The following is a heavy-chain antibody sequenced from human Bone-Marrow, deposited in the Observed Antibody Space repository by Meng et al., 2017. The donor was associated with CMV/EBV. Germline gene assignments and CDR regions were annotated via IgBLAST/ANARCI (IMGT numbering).Heavy chain of an antibody. V-gene: IGHV3-9*01. CDR1: GFTFDDYA. D-gene: IGHD2-2*02. CDR3: AGYCSSTSCYTPDAFDI. J-gene: IGHJ3*02. Sequence: SLKISYAASGFTFDDYAMHWVRQAPGKGLEWVSGISWNSGSIGYADSVKGRFTISRDNAKNSLYLQMNSLRAEDTALYYCAGYCSSTSCYTPDAFDIWGQGTMVTVSS. CDR2: ISWNSGSI.